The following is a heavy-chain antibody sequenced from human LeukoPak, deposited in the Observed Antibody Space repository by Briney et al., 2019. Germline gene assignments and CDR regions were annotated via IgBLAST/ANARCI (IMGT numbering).Heavy chain of an antibody. CDR2: ISGSGGST. D-gene: IGHD2-15*01. J-gene: IGHJ4*02. V-gene: IGHV3-23*01. CDR3: AKAGYCSGGSCLKPLGY. Sequence: GGSLRLSCAASGFTFSSYAMSWVRQAPRKALEWVSAISGSGGSTYYADSVKGRFTISRDNSKNTLYLQMNSLRAEDTAVYYCAKAGYCSGGSCLKPLGYWGQGTLVTVSS. CDR1: GFTFSSYA.